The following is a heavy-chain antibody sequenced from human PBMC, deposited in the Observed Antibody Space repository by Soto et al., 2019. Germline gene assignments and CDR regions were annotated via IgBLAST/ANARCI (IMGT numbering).Heavy chain of an antibody. CDR3: ARIWAIAAAGTGGWFDT. J-gene: IGHJ5*02. D-gene: IGHD6-13*01. Sequence: SGPTLVNPTQTLTLTCTLSGSSLTSSGMSVSWIRQTPGKALEWLAFIDWEDDKFYSASLKTRLSISKDTAKSQVVLTMTNMDPVDTGTYFCARIWAIAAAGTGGWFDTWGQGALVTVSS. CDR2: IDWEDDK. V-gene: IGHV2-70*01. CDR1: GSSLTSSGMS.